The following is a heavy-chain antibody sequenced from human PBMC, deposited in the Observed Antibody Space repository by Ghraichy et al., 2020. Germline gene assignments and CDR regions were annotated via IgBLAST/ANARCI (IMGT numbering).Heavy chain of an antibody. CDR1: GFSLSTSGVG. Sequence: QTLSLTCTFSGFSLSTSGVGVGWIRQPPGKALEWLALIYWNDDKRYSPSLKSRLTITKDTSKNQVVLTMTNMDPVDTATYYCAHRPGIVLMVYAITGQDYYFDYWGQGTLVTVSS. J-gene: IGHJ4*02. CDR2: IYWNDDK. CDR3: AHRPGIVLMVYAITGQDYYFDY. D-gene: IGHD2-8*01. V-gene: IGHV2-5*01.